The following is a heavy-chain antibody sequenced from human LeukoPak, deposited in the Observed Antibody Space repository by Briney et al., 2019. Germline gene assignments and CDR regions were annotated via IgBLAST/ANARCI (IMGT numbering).Heavy chain of an antibody. Sequence: SGGSLRLSCAASGFTVSSNYMSWVRQAPGKGLEWVSVIYSGGSTYYADSVKGRFTISRDNSKNTLYLQMKSLRAEDTAVYYCAREKSADSSGYWPFDPWGQGTLVTVS. CDR1: GFTVSSNY. CDR3: AREKSADSSGYWPFDP. J-gene: IGHJ5*02. D-gene: IGHD3-22*01. CDR2: IYSGGST. V-gene: IGHV3-53*01.